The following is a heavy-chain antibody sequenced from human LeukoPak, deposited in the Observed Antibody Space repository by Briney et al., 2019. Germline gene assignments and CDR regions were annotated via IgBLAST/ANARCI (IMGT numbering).Heavy chain of an antibody. D-gene: IGHD2-21*01. CDR1: GVRFNAYA. CDR3: AQRLWSEEIPY. J-gene: IGHJ4*02. Sequence: PGGSLRLSFAASGVRFNAYALTWVRQAPGKGLEWVSTICDGGTDTYYADSVKGPVSISRDKSKNTLFLQIDTLRAHETGLYYCAQRLWSEEIPYWGQGPLVTASS. CDR2: ICDGGTDT. V-gene: IGHV3-23*01.